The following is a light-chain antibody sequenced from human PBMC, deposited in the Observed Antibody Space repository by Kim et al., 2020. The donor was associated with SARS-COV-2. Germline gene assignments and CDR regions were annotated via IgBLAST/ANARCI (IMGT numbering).Light chain of an antibody. CDR2: QDS. V-gene: IGLV3-1*01. CDR1: KLGDKY. CDR3: QAWDRV. Sequence: SYELTQPPSVSVSPGQTASITCSGDKLGDKYACWYQQKPGQSPVLVIYQDSKRPSGIPERFSGSNSGNTATLTISGTQAMDEADYYCQAWDRVFGGGTQLNVL. J-gene: IGLJ3*02.